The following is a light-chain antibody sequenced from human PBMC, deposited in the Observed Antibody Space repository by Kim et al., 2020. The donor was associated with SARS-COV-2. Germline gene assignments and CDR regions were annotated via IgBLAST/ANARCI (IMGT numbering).Light chain of an antibody. V-gene: IGKV3-15*01. Sequence: EIVMTQSPATLSVSPGERATVSCRASQSVSSNLAWYKQKPGQAPRLLIYDASTRVTGIPARFSGSGSGTEFTLTISSPQSEDFAVYYCQQYDKWPPYTFGQGTKLEI. CDR1: QSVSSN. CDR2: DAS. CDR3: QQYDKWPPYT. J-gene: IGKJ2*01.